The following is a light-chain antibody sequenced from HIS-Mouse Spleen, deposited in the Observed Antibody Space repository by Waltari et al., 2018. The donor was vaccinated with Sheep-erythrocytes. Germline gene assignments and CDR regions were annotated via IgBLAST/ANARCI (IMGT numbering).Light chain of an antibody. CDR1: QSVLYSSNNKNY. V-gene: IGKV4-1*01. Sequence: EIVLTQSPAPLSLSPGERATLSCRASQSVLYSSNNKNYLAWYQQKPGQPPKLLTYWASTREAGVPDRFSGSGSGTDFTLTISSLQAEYVAVYYCQQYYSTPLTFGGGTKVEIK. J-gene: IGKJ4*01. CDR2: WAS. CDR3: QQYYSTPLT.